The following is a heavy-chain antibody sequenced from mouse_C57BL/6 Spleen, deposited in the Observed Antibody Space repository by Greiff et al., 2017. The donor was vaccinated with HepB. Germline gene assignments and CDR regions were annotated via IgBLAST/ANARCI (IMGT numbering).Heavy chain of an antibody. CDR3: AIPSVTRGYYYAMDY. CDR1: GYSFTDYN. D-gene: IGHD2-2*01. J-gene: IGHJ4*01. CDR2: INPNYGTT. Sequence: EVQLQQSGPELVKPGASVKISCKASGYSFTDYNMNWVKQSNGKSLEWIGVINPNYGTTSYNQKFKGKATLTVDQSSSTAYMQLNSLTSEDSAVYYCAIPSVTRGYYYAMDYWGQGTSVTVSS. V-gene: IGHV1-39*01.